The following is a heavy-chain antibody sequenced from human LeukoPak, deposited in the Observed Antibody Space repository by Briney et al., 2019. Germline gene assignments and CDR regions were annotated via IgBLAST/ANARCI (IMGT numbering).Heavy chain of an antibody. CDR3: ARINYDFWSGSSLDY. J-gene: IGHJ4*02. V-gene: IGHV4-59*01. D-gene: IGHD3-3*01. Sequence: PSETLSLTCTVSGGSTSSYYWSWIRQPPGKGLEWIGYIYYSGSTNYNPSLKSRVTISVDTSKNQFSLKLSSVTAADTAVYYCARINYDFWSGSSLDYWGQGTLVTVSS. CDR1: GGSTSSYY. CDR2: IYYSGST.